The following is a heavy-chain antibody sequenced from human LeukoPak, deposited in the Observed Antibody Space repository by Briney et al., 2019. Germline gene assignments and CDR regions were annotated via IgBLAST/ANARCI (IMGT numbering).Heavy chain of an antibody. V-gene: IGHV1-24*01. Sequence: ASVTVSYKVSGYTLTELSMQWVGQAPGKGGEGMGGFDPEDGETIYEQKFQGRVTMTEDPSTATAYMELSSLSSEDTAVYYCATDYGIANGGWPPGGYWGQGPLVPVSS. CDR3: ATDYGIANGGWPPGGY. J-gene: IGHJ4*02. CDR1: GYTLTELS. CDR2: FDPEDGET. D-gene: IGHD6-19*01.